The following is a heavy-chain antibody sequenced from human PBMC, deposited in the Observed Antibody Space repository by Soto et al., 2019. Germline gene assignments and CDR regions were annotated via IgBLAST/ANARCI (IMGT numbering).Heavy chain of an antibody. CDR2: IIPIFGTA. J-gene: IGHJ3*02. V-gene: IGHV1-69*06. Sequence: GASVKVSCKASGGTFSSYAISWVRQAPGQGLEWMGGIIPIFGTANYAQKFQGRVTITADKSTSTAYMELSSLRSEDTAVYYCASFGEPYYYDSSGYSAFDIWGQGTMVTV. D-gene: IGHD3-22*01. CDR1: GGTFSSYA. CDR3: ASFGEPYYYDSSGYSAFDI.